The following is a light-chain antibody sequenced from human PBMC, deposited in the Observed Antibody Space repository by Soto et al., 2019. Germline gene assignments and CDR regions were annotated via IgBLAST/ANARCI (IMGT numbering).Light chain of an antibody. J-gene: IGLJ1*01. CDR3: SSYAGSNNSLYV. Sequence: QSVLTQPPSASGSPGQSVTISCTGTSSDVGGYNYVSWYQQHPGKAPKLMIYEVSKRPSGVPDRLSGSKSGNTASLTVSGLQAEDEADYYCSSYAGSNNSLYVLGTGTKVTVL. CDR1: SSDVGGYNY. V-gene: IGLV2-8*01. CDR2: EVS.